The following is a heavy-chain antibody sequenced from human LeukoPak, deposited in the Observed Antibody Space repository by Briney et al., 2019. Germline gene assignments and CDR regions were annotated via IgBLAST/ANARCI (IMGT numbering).Heavy chain of an antibody. CDR1: GFTFDDYA. CDR3: AKDMSSGIVAADMDY. V-gene: IGHV3-9*01. D-gene: IGHD6-13*01. J-gene: IGHJ4*02. CDR2: ISWNSGSI. Sequence: GGSLRLSCAASGFTFDDYAMRWVRQAPGKGLEWVSGISWNSGSIGYGDSVKGRYTISRDNAKNSLFLQMNSLRAEDTALYYCAKDMSSGIVAADMDYWGQGILVIVSS.